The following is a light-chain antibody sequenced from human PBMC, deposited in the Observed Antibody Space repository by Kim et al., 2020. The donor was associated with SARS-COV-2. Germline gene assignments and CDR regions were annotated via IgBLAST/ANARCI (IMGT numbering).Light chain of an antibody. J-gene: IGKJ4*01. CDR3: RQHMSYPLS. CDR1: QGISNF. Sequence: DIQMTQSPSAMSASVGDKVNITCRASQGISNFLAWFQQRPGKVPKRLISAASSLQGGVPSRFSGSGSGTEFTLTISSLQPEDSATYYCRQHMSYPLSFGGGTKVDIK. CDR2: AAS. V-gene: IGKV1-17*03.